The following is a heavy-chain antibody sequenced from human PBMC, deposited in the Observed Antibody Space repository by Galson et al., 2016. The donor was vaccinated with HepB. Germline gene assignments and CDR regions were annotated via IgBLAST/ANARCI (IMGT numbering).Heavy chain of an antibody. CDR1: GFSFSDYA. D-gene: IGHD6-19*01. V-gene: IGHV3-30*04. J-gene: IGHJ5*02. CDR3: AREWGSSGWYNWFDP. Sequence: SLRLSCEASGFSFSDYAIHWVRQAPGKGPEWLSVISYGYSIYYADSVKGRFTISRDNSKNTVYLQMDNLRREDTALYYCAREWGSSGWYNWFDPWGQGTLVTVSS. CDR2: ISYGYSI.